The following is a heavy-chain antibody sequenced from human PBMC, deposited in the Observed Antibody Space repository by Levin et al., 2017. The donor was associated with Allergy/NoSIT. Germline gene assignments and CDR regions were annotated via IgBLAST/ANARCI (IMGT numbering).Heavy chain of an antibody. J-gene: IGHJ6*02. D-gene: IGHD4-23*01. CDR2: IDPSDSYT. V-gene: IGHV5-10-1*01. CDR1: GYIFTTYW. CDR3: ARGTTVVTGARSYFAMDV. Sequence: GESLKISCKASGYIFTTYWISWVRQMPGKGLQWMGRIDPSDSYTIYDPSFEGRVTVSADRSISAVYLQLTSLEASDTAVYFCARGTTVVTGARSYFAMDVWGQGTTVSVPS.